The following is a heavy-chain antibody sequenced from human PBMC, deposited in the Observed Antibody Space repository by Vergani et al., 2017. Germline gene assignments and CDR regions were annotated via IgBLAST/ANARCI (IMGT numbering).Heavy chain of an antibody. CDR2: IHPADPDT. D-gene: IGHD3-22*01. J-gene: IGHJ4*02. V-gene: IGHV5-51*01. CDR3: ARLYGRDSSGSKYFDY. CDR1: GYSFTNYW. Sequence: EVQLVQSGAEVKKPGESLKIPCQISGYSFTNYWIGWVRQMPGKGLEWMGIIHPADPDTRYSPSFQGQVTISVDKSISTAYLQRSSLRASDSAMYYCARLYGRDSSGSKYFDYWGQGTLVTVSS.